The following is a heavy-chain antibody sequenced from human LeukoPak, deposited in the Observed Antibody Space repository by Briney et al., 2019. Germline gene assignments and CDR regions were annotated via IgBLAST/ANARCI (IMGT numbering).Heavy chain of an antibody. CDR2: MYYTGTT. D-gene: IGHD1-26*01. CDR3: ARDLVGAGGFDY. J-gene: IGHJ4*02. V-gene: IGHV4-59*12. Sequence: PSETLSLTCTVSGGSITNYDWSWIRQPPGKGLEWIGYMYYTGTTNYNPSLKSRVTISRDTSKNQFSLKLSSVTAADTAVYYCARDLVGAGGFDYWGQGTLVTVSS. CDR1: GGSITNYD.